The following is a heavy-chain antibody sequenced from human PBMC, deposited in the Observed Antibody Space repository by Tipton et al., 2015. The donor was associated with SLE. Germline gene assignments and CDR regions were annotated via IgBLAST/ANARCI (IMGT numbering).Heavy chain of an antibody. D-gene: IGHD3-3*01. J-gene: IGHJ3*02. V-gene: IGHV3-23*01. CDR3: AKGKRTIYDHDAFDM. CDR1: GFSFSTYG. Sequence: SLRLSCSPSGFSFSTYGMAWVRHSPGKGLEWVSTIRNGGGKSDGKTYYAESVRGRFTISRDRSKNTIFLQMDSLRAEDTALYYCAKGKRTIYDHDAFDMWGQGTAVTVSS. CDR2: IRNGGGKSDGKT.